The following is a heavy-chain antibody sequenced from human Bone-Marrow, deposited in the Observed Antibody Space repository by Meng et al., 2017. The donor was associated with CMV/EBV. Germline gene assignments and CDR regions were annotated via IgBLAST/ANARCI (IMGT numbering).Heavy chain of an antibody. J-gene: IGHJ3*02. Sequence: ASVKVSCKASGYTFTSYYMHWVRQAPGQGLEWMGIINPSGGSTSYAQKFQGRVTMTRDTSTSTVYMELSSLRSEDTAVYYCARGRYPVVVIADVPWGIWGQGPMDPVSS. CDR1: GYTFTSYY. CDR3: ARGRYPVVVIADVPWGI. CDR2: INPSGGST. V-gene: IGHV1-46*01. D-gene: IGHD2-21*01.